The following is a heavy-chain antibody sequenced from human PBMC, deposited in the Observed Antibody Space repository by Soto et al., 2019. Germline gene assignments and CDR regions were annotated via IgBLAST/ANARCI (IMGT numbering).Heavy chain of an antibody. J-gene: IGHJ4*02. CDR2: INPSDGRT. D-gene: IGHD1-26*01. CDR1: GYTFTNYY. V-gene: IGHV1-46*01. Sequence: ASVKVSCKASGYTFTNYYIHWVRQAPGQGPEWMGIINPSDGRTTYTQKFQGRVTMIRDTSTSTVYMELSSLTSEDTAVYYCARVSGSYWPFDYWGQGTLVTVSA. CDR3: ARVSGSYWPFDY.